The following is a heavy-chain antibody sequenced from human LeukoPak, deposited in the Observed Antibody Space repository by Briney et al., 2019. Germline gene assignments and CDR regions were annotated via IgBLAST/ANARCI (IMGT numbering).Heavy chain of an antibody. V-gene: IGHV1-46*01. Sequence: ASVKVSCKASGYTFTSYYMHWVRQAPGQGLEWMGIINPSGGSTSYAQKFQGRVTMTRDMSTSTVYMELSSLRSEDTAVYYCARSPIPGVPAAIARWGNWFDPWGQGTLVTVSS. J-gene: IGHJ5*02. CDR3: ARSPIPGVPAAIARWGNWFDP. D-gene: IGHD2-2*02. CDR1: GYTFTSYY. CDR2: INPSGGST.